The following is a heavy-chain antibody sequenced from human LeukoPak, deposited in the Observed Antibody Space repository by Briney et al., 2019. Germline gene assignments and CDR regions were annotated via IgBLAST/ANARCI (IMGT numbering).Heavy chain of an antibody. CDR2: IWYDGSNK. D-gene: IGHD6-19*01. CDR3: ARDKNRVPGIAVAGPFDY. J-gene: IGHJ4*02. CDR1: GLTFSSYG. Sequence: GGSLRLSCAASGLTFSSYGMHWVRQAPGKGLEWVAVIWYDGSNKYYADSVKGRFTISRDNSKNTLYLQMNSLRAEDTAVYYCARDKNRVPGIAVAGPFDYWGQGTLVTVSS. V-gene: IGHV3-33*01.